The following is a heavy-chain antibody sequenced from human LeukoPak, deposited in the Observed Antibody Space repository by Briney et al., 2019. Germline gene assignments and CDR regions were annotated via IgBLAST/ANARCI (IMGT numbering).Heavy chain of an antibody. Sequence: ASVKVSCKASGYTFTSYGISWVRQAPGQGLEWMGWMNPNSGNTDYAQKFQGRVTMTRDTSISTAYMELSRLRSDDTAVYYCARESAVSGSSPYFDYWGQGTLVTVSS. CDR1: GYTFTSYG. D-gene: IGHD6-19*01. V-gene: IGHV1-2*02. CDR2: MNPNSGNT. J-gene: IGHJ4*02. CDR3: ARESAVSGSSPYFDY.